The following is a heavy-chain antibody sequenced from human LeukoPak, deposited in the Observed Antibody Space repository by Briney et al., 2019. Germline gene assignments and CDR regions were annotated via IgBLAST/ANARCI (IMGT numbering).Heavy chain of an antibody. CDR2: IRYDGSNK. V-gene: IGHV3-30*02. Sequence: GGSLRLSCAASGFTFSSYGMHWVRQAPGKGLEWVAFIRYDGSNKYYADSVKGRFTISRDNSKNTLYLQMNSLRAEDTAVYYCAKGGYSYGGSLDAFDIWGQGTMVTVSS. CDR1: GFTFSSYG. CDR3: AKGGYSYGGSLDAFDI. D-gene: IGHD5-18*01. J-gene: IGHJ3*02.